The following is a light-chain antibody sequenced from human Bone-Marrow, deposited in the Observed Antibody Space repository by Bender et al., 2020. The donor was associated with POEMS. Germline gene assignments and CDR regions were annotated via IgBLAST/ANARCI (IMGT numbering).Light chain of an antibody. J-gene: IGLJ1*01. CDR3: CSYGSPTTYV. Sequence: QSALTQPASVSGSPGQSITISCTGSSSDVGSYSLVSWYQQHPGKAPKLIIYDVFRRPSGVSNRFSGSKSGNTASLTISGLQAEDEADYFCCSYGSPTTYVFGTGTRVTVL. CDR1: SSDVGSYSL. CDR2: DVF. V-gene: IGLV2-23*02.